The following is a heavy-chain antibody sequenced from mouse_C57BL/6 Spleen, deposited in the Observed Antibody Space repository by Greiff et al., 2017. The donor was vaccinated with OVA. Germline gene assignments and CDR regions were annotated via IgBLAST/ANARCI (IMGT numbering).Heavy chain of an antibody. CDR1: GFTFSSYG. CDR2: ISSGGSYT. J-gene: IGHJ1*03. V-gene: IGHV5-6*01. CDR3: ARLASYYYGSSYDDWYFDV. D-gene: IGHD1-1*01. Sequence: EVQLQESGGDLVKPGGSLKLSCAASGFTFSSYGMSWVRQTPDKRLEWVATISSGGSYTYYPDSVKGRFTISRDNAKNTLYLQMSSLKSEDTAMYYCARLASYYYGSSYDDWYFDVWGTGTTVTVSS.